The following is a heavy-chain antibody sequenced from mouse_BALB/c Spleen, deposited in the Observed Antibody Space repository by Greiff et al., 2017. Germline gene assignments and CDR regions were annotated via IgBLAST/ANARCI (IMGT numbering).Heavy chain of an antibody. CDR3: ARDRELGLPAY. V-gene: IGHV5-4*02. CDR1: GFTFSDYY. CDR2: ISDGGSYT. Sequence: EVKVEESGGGLVKPGGSLKLSCAASGFTFSDYYMYWVRQTPEKRLEWVATISDGGSYTYYPDSVKGRFTISRDNAKNNLYLQMSSLKSEDTAMYYCARDRELGLPAYWGQGTLVTVSA. D-gene: IGHD3-1*01. J-gene: IGHJ3*01.